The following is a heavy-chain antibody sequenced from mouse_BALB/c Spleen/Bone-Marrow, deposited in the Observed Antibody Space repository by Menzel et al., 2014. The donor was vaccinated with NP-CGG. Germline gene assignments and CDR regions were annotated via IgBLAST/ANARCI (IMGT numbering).Heavy chain of an antibody. J-gene: IGHJ3*01. CDR3: TGYGNYVETSFAY. CDR1: GYSFTSYW. Sequence: EVQLQQSGTVLAGPGASVKMSCKASGYSFTSYWMHWVKQRPGQGLEWIGAIYPGNSDTRYNQKFKGKAKLTAVTSASTAYMELSSLTNEDSAVYYCTGYGNYVETSFAYWGQGTLVTVSA. CDR2: IYPGNSDT. V-gene: IGHV1-5*01. D-gene: IGHD2-1*01.